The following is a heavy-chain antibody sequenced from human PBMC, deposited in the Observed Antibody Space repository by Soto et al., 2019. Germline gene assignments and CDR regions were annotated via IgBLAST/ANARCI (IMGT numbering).Heavy chain of an antibody. CDR2: IKQDGSEK. J-gene: IGHJ4*02. D-gene: IGHD3-3*01. Sequence: ESGGGLVQPGGSLRLSCAASGFTFSSYWMSWVRQAPGKGLEWVANIKQDGSEKYYVDSVKGRFTISRDNAKNSLYLQMNSLRAEDTAVYYCARASRSLGGSGYYTGIGTFPAVDYWGQGTLVTVSS. CDR1: GFTFSSYW. CDR3: ARASRSLGGSGYYTGIGTFPAVDY. V-gene: IGHV3-7*05.